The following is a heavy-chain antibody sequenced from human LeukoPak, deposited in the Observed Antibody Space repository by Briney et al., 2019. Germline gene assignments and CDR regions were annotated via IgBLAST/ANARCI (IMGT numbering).Heavy chain of an antibody. V-gene: IGHV1-8*01. Sequence: ASLKVSCKASGYTFTSYDINWVRQATGQGLEWMGWMNPNSGNTGYAQKFQGRVTMTRNTSISTAYMELSSLRSEDTAVYYCARVTRLLWFGELYNWFDPWGQGTLVTVSS. CDR2: MNPNSGNT. D-gene: IGHD3-10*01. CDR1: GYTFTSYD. J-gene: IGHJ5*02. CDR3: ARVTRLLWFGELYNWFDP.